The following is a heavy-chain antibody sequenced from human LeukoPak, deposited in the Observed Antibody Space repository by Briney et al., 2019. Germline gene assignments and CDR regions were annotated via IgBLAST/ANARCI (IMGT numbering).Heavy chain of an antibody. J-gene: IGHJ4*02. CDR2: INPNSGDT. Sequence: AASVKVSCKASGYTFTGYYMHWVRQAPGQGLEWMGWINPNSGDTKYAQKFQGRVTMTRDTSTSTVYMELSSLRSEDTAVYYCARDSADYGDYDYWGQGTLVTVSS. CDR1: GYTFTGYY. D-gene: IGHD4-17*01. CDR3: ARDSADYGDYDY. V-gene: IGHV1-2*02.